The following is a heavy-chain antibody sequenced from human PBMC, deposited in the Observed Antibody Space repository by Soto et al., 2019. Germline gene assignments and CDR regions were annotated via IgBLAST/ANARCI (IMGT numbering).Heavy chain of an antibody. D-gene: IGHD1-1*01. CDR3: ATQDFRGATGTT. Sequence: GGSLRLSCAASGFTFNSYAMGWVRQAPGKGLEWVSLINYSGGDTYYADSVKGRFTISRDNSKNTLYLQMNSLRAEDMAVYYCATQDFRGATGTTWGQGTLVTVSS. J-gene: IGHJ4*02. CDR2: INYSGGDT. CDR1: GFTFNSYA. V-gene: IGHV3-23*01.